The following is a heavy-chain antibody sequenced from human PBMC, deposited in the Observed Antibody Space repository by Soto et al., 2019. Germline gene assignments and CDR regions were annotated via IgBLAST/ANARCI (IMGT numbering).Heavy chain of an antibody. J-gene: IGHJ4*02. CDR2: ISATGGGT. D-gene: IGHD3-16*01. CDR1: GFKFSNYA. CDR3: AKDRRAGGNSAFYFDF. V-gene: IGHV3-23*01. Sequence: GGSLRLSCAASGFKFSNYAMSWVRQAPGKGLEWVSPISATGGGTYYADSVKGRFTISRDNSHNTLYLQVHSLTAEDTAVYYCAKDRRAGGNSAFYFDFWGQGAQVTVSS.